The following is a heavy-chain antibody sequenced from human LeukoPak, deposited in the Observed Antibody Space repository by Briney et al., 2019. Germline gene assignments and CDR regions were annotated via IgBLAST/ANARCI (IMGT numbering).Heavy chain of an antibody. CDR2: INPSGGST. CDR3: ARDYIAVACDY. V-gene: IGHV1-46*01. CDR1: RYTFTSYY. Sequence: ASVKVSCKASRYTFTSYYMHWVRQAPGQGLEWMGIINPSGGSTSYAQKFQGRVTMTRDTSTSTVYMELSSLRSEDTAVYYCARDYIAVACDYWGQGTLVTVSS. J-gene: IGHJ4*02. D-gene: IGHD6-19*01.